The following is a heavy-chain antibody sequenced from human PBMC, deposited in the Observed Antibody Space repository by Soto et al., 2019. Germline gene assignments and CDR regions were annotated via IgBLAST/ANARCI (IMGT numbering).Heavy chain of an antibody. Sequence: EVQLVESGGGLVQPGGSLRLSCAVSGFTVSSNYMSWVRQAPGKGLEWVSIFYTGGSTYCSDSVKGRFTISRDNSKNTLYLQMNSLREEDTAVYYCVSYDFWSGYSDYWGQGTRVTVSS. CDR2: FYTGGST. CDR3: VSYDFWSGYSDY. V-gene: IGHV3-66*01. CDR1: GFTVSSNY. J-gene: IGHJ4*02. D-gene: IGHD3-3*01.